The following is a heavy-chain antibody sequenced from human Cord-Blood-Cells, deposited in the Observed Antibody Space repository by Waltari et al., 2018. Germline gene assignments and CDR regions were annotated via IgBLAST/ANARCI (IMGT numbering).Heavy chain of an antibody. V-gene: IGHV4-34*01. Sequence: QVQLQQWGAGLLKPSETLSLTCAVYGGPFSGYYWSWIRQPPGKGLEWIGEINHSGSTNYNPSLKSRVTISVDTSKNQFSLKLSSVTAADTAVYYCARIYYYYYMDVWGKGTTVTVSS. CDR3: ARIYYYYYMDV. J-gene: IGHJ6*03. CDR2: INHSGST. CDR1: GGPFSGYY.